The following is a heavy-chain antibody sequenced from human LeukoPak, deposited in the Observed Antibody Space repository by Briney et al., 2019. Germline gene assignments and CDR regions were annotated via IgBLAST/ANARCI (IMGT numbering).Heavy chain of an antibody. J-gene: IGHJ5*02. CDR1: GGTFISYA. V-gene: IGHV1-8*03. CDR3: ARGAVPAAGDWFDP. CDR2: MNPDSGNT. Sequence: ASVKVSCKASGGTFISYAISWVRQATGQGLEWMGWMNPDSGNTGYAQKFQGRVTITRNTSISTAYMELSSLRSEDTAVYYCARGAVPAAGDWFDPWGQGTLVTVSS. D-gene: IGHD2-2*01.